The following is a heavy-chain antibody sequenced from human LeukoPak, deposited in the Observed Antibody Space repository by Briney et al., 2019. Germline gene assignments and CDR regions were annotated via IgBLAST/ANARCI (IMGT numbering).Heavy chain of an antibody. CDR2: VYSDGSNK. CDR1: GFTFTSYG. V-gene: IGHV3-33*01. D-gene: IGHD4/OR15-4a*01. Sequence: GTSLRLSCAASGFTFTSYGFHWVRRPPGKGLEWVAVVYSDGSNKYYADSVRGRFTISRDNSKNTASLQMNSLRAEDTAMYYCARDWAGGASGFVDYWGQGTPVMVSS. CDR3: ARDWAGGASGFVDY. J-gene: IGHJ4*02.